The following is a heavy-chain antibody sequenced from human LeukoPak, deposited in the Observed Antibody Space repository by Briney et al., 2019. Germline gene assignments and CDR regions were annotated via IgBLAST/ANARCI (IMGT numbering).Heavy chain of an antibody. V-gene: IGHV3-23*01. CDR3: AKGVLTTLTPFDY. CDR2: ISGSGGNT. CDR1: GFTFSSYA. D-gene: IGHD4-17*01. J-gene: IGHJ4*02. Sequence: GGSLRLSCAASGFTFSSYAMSWVRQAPGKGLEWVSSISGSGGNTYFADSVKGRFTISRDNSKDTLYLQMNSLRAEDTAVYFCAKGVLTTLTPFDYWGQGTLVTASS.